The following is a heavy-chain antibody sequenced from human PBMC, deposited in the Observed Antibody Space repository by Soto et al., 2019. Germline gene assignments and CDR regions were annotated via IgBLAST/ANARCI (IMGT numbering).Heavy chain of an antibody. V-gene: IGHV3-15*01. Sequence: EVQLVESGGGLVKPGGSLRLSCAASGFTFSNAWLSWVRQAPGKGLEWVGRIKSKTDGGTTDYTAPVKGRFTISRDDSKNTLYLQMISLKTEDTAVYYCTTGSTSTKNYWGQGALVAVSS. CDR2: IKSKTDGGTT. J-gene: IGHJ4*02. D-gene: IGHD6-6*01. CDR3: TTGSTSTKNY. CDR1: GFTFSNAW.